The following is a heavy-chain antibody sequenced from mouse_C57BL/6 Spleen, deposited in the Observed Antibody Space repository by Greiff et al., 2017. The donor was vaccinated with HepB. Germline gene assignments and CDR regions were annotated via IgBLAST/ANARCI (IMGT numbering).Heavy chain of an antibody. CDR3: ARRYPYYFDY. D-gene: IGHD1-1*01. CDR2: IYPSDSET. J-gene: IGHJ2*01. Sequence: QVQLQQPGAELVRPGSSVKLSCKASGYTFTSYWMDWVKQRPGQGLEWIGNIYPSDSETHYNQKFKDKATLTVDKSSSTAYMQLSSLTSEDSAVYYCARRYPYYFDYWGQGTTLTVSS. V-gene: IGHV1-61*01. CDR1: GYTFTSYW.